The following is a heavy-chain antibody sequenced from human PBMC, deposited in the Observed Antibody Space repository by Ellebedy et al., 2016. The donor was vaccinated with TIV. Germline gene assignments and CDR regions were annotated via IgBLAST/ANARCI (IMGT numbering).Heavy chain of an antibody. V-gene: IGHV5-51*01. CDR2: IYPGDSDT. Sequence: GESLKISCKGSGYSFPTYWIGWVRQMPGKGLEWMGIIYPGDSDTRYSPSFEGQVTISADKSISTVFLQWSSLKASDTAIYYCARPNISYYYMDAWGTGTTVSVSS. J-gene: IGHJ6*03. D-gene: IGHD2/OR15-2a*01. CDR3: ARPNISYYYMDA. CDR1: GYSFPTYW.